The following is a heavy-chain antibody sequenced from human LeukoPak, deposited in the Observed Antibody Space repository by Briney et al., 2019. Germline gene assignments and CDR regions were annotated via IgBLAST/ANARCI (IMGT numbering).Heavy chain of an antibody. CDR2: IYHSGST. V-gene: IGHV4-39*07. CDR1: GGSISSSSYY. CDR3: ARDMLNRFDY. Sequence: SETLSLTCTVSGGSISSSSYYWGWIRQPPGKGLEWIGSIYHSGSTYYNPSLKSRVTISVDTSKNQFSLKLSSVTAADTAVYYCARDMLNRFDYWGQGTLVTVSS. J-gene: IGHJ4*02. D-gene: IGHD3-10*02.